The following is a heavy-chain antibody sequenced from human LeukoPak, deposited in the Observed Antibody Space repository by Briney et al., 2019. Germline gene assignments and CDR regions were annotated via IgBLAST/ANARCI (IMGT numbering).Heavy chain of an antibody. D-gene: IGHD4-17*01. CDR3: ARDRYGDYVPMYYFDY. J-gene: IGHJ4*02. CDR1: GYTFTSYD. Sequence: ASVKVSCKASGYTFTSYDINWVRQATGQGLEWMGWMNPNSGNTGYAQKFQGRVTMTRNTSISTAYMELSSLRSEDTAVYYCARDRYGDYVPMYYFDYWGQGTLVTVSS. CDR2: MNPNSGNT. V-gene: IGHV1-8*01.